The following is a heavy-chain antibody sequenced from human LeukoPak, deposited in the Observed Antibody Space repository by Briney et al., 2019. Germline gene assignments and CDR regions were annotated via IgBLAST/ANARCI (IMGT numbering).Heavy chain of an antibody. CDR2: IYHSGNT. V-gene: IGHV4-38-2*01. Sequence: SETLSLTCSVSGYSISSGSYWAWIRQPPRKGLEWIGNIYHSGNTYYNPSLNSRVTISVDTSKNQFSLRLNSVTAADTAVYYCARFYSSSWYSFHWGQGTLVTVSS. J-gene: IGHJ4*02. D-gene: IGHD6-13*01. CDR1: GYSISSGSY. CDR3: ARFYSSSWYSFH.